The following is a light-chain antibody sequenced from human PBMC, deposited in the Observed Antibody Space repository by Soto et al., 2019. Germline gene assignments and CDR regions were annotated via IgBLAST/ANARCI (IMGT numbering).Light chain of an antibody. Sequence: QPVLTQSPSASASLGASVKLTCALSSGHSSYAIAWHQQQPEKGPRALMKLNGDGSHTGGDGIPDRFSGSSSGAERYLTISSLQSEDEADYYCQTWGTGILVFGGGTKLTVL. CDR2: LNGDGSH. J-gene: IGLJ3*02. CDR1: SGHSSYA. CDR3: QTWGTGILV. V-gene: IGLV4-69*01.